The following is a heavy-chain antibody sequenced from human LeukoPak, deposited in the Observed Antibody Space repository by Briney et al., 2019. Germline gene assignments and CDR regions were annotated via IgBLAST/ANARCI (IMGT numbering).Heavy chain of an antibody. V-gene: IGHV4-34*01. J-gene: IGHJ5*02. CDR2: INHSGST. CDR1: GGSFSGYY. Sequence: PSETLSLTCAVYGGSFSGYYWSWIRQPPGKGLEWIGEINHSGSTNYNPSLKSRVTISVDTSKNQFSLKLSSVTAADTAVYYCARRRRGYCSGGSCSRTWFDPWGQGTLVTVSS. CDR3: ARRRRGYCSGGSCSRTWFDP. D-gene: IGHD2-15*01.